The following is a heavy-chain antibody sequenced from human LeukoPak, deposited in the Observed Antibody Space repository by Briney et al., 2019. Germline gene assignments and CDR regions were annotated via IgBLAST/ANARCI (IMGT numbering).Heavy chain of an antibody. CDR2: IYSSGNT. J-gene: IGHJ4*02. CDR3: ARATVTRIDY. Sequence: PSETLSLTCTVSGGSISSYYWNWIRQTPGKGLEWIGSIYSSGNTNYNPSLKSRVTISVDTSKNQFSLKLSSVTAADTAVYYCARATVTRIDYWGQGTLVTVSS. D-gene: IGHD4-17*01. V-gene: IGHV4-59*12. CDR1: GGSISSYY.